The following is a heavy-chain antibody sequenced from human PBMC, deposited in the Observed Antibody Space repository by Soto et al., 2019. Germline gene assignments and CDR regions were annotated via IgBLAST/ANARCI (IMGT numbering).Heavy chain of an antibody. CDR2: IYPGDSDS. V-gene: IGHV5-51*01. D-gene: IGHD2-2*01. CDR1: GFSFTSYW. Sequence: GASLKISCNGAGFSFTSYWIAWVRQMPGKGLEWMGIIYPGDSDSSYSPSFQGQVTISADKSINTAYLHWSSLKASDTAIYYCAKHEGYCSTTTCSNFDYWGQGTLVTVS. CDR3: AKHEGYCSTTTCSNFDY. J-gene: IGHJ4*02.